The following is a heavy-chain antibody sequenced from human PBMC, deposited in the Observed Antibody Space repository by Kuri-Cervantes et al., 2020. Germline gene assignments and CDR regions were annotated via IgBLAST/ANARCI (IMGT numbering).Heavy chain of an antibody. Sequence: GGSLRLSCAASGFTFTDYYMSWIRQSPGKGLEWVSYISNGGTTIHYADSVKGRFTISRDNAKNSLYLQMNSLRAEDTAVYYCAKDLYDYGDNSFDYWGQGTLVTVSS. V-gene: IGHV3-11*01. J-gene: IGHJ4*02. CDR2: ISNGGTTI. D-gene: IGHD4-17*01. CDR1: GFTFTDYY. CDR3: AKDLYDYGDNSFDY.